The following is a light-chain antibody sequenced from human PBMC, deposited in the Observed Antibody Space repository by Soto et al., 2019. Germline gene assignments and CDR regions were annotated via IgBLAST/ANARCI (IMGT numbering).Light chain of an antibody. CDR3: SSFGDSGRYVV. CDR1: SGDIGGYNF. CDR2: EVN. V-gene: IGLV2-8*01. J-gene: IGLJ2*01. Sequence: QSALTQPPSASGSPGQSVTISCTGTSGDIGGYNFVSWYQQHPGKAPKLMIYEVNKRPSGVPDRFSGSKSGNTASLTVSGLQAEDEADYYCSSFGDSGRYVVFGGGTKLTVL.